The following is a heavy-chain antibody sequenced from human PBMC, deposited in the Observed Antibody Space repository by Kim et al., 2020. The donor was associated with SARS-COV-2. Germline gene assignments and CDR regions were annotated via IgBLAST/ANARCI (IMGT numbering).Heavy chain of an antibody. V-gene: IGHV4-4*02. D-gene: IGHD3-3*01. CDR1: GGSISSSNW. CDR3: ARTYYDFWSGYLGHYYFDY. CDR2: IYHSGST. Sequence: SETLSLTCAVSGGSISSSNWWSWVRQPPGKGLEWIGEIYHSGSTNYNPSLKSRVTISVDKSKNQFSLKLSSVTAADTAVYYCARTYYDFWSGYLGHYYFDYWGQGTLVTVSS. J-gene: IGHJ4*02.